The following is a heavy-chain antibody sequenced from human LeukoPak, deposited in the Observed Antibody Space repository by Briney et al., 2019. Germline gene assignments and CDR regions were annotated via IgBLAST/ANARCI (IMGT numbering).Heavy chain of an antibody. D-gene: IGHD5-24*01. V-gene: IGHV3-48*03. CDR3: ARRQFYYYGMDV. Sequence: GGSLRLSCAASGFTFNTYEMNWVRQAPGKGLEWVSYISSGGSSIYYADSVKGRFTISRDNARNSLYLQMNSLRAEDTAVYYCARRQFYYYGMDVWGQGTTVTVSS. CDR2: ISSGGSSI. CDR1: GFTFNTYE. J-gene: IGHJ6*02.